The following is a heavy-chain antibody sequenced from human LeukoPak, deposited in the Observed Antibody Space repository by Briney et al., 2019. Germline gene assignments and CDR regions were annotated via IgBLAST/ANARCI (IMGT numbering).Heavy chain of an antibody. J-gene: IGHJ4*02. CDR3: ARRYCSSSSCYAYFDY. D-gene: IGHD2-2*01. V-gene: IGHV5-51*01. CDR2: IYPGDSDT. CDR1: GYSFTSNW. Sequence: GESLKISCKGSGYSFTSNWIGWVRQMPGKGLEWMGTIYPGDSDTRYTPSFEGQVTISADKSISTAYLQWSSLKASDTAMYYCARRYCSSSSCYAYFDYWGQGTLVTVSS.